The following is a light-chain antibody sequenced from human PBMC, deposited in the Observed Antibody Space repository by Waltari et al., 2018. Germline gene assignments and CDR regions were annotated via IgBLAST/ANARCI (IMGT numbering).Light chain of an antibody. J-gene: IGKJ5*01. Sequence: IVMTQSPLFLSVPPGESASISCRSSQSLLYINGYNYLDWYLQKPGQPPQLLIYLGSNRASGVPDRFSGGGSGTEFTLKISRVEAEDIGVYYCMQGLEHPVTFGQGTRLEIQ. CDR1: QSLLYINGYNY. CDR2: LGS. V-gene: IGKV2-28*01. CDR3: MQGLEHPVT.